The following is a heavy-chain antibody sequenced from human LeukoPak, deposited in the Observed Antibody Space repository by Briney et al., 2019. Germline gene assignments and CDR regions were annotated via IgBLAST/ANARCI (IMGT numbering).Heavy chain of an antibody. Sequence: ASETLSLTCTVSGGSVSSGSYYWSWLRQPPGKGLEWIGYIYYSGSTNYHPSLKSQVTISVDTSKNQFSLKLSSVTAADTAVYYCARERERGYSYGYGLDGFDYWGQGTLVTVSS. V-gene: IGHV4-61*01. CDR1: GGSVSSGSYY. CDR3: ARERERGYSYGYGLDGFDY. D-gene: IGHD5-18*01. J-gene: IGHJ4*02. CDR2: IYYSGST.